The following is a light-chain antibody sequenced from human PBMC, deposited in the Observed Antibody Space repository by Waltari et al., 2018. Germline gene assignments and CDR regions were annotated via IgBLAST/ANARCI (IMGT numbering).Light chain of an antibody. CDR2: STS. J-gene: IGKJ1*01. CDR1: QTVSSY. CDR3: QQSYRSPLT. V-gene: IGKV1-39*01. Sequence: MGTITCRASQTVSSYLNWYQQKPGKAPKLLIYSTSSLQSGVPSRFSGSGAGTDFTLTISSLRPEDFATYYCQQSYRSPLTFGQGTKVEIK.